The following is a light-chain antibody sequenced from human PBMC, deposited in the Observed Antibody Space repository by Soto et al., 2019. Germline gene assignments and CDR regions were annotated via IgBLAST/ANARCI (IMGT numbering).Light chain of an antibody. CDR1: QSISTH. CDR3: QQSYSPHRT. J-gene: IGKJ1*01. CDR2: AAS. Sequence: DIQMTQSPSSLSASVGDRVTITCRASQSISTHLNWYQQKPGKAPKLLIYAASSLQSGVPPRISGSGYGTDFTLTISSLQPEDFATYYCQQSYSPHRTFGRGTKVEIK. V-gene: IGKV1-39*01.